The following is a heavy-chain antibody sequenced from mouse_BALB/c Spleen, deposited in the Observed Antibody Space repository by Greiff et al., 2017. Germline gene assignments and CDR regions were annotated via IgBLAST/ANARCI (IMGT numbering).Heavy chain of an antibody. CDR1: GFNIKDYY. CDR3: KIYYYGSSFDY. CDR2: IDPENGDT. D-gene: IGHD1-1*01. V-gene: IGHV14-4*02. Sequence: EVQLQESGAELVRSGASVKLSCTASGFNIKDYYMHWVKQRPEQGLEWIGWIDPENGDTEYAPKFQGKATMTADTSSNTAYLQLSSRTSEDTAVYYCKIYYYGSSFDYWGQGTTLTVSS. J-gene: IGHJ2*01.